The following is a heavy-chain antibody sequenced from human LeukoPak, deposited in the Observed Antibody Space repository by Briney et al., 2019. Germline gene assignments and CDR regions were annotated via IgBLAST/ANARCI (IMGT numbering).Heavy chain of an antibody. CDR1: GFTFSNYA. Sequence: GGSLRLSCAASGFTFSNYAMSWVRQAPGKGQEWVSTISDSGGSTYYADSVKGRFTISRDNSKNTLYLQMDSLRAGDTAIHYCAKVPYSDYGAGRPPFMDVWGQGTTVAVSS. CDR3: AKVPYSDYGAGRPPFMDV. D-gene: IGHD3-10*01. V-gene: IGHV3-23*01. CDR2: ISDSGGST. J-gene: IGHJ6*02.